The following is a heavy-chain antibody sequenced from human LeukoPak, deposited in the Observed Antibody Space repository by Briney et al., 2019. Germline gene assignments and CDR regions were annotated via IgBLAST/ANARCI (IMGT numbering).Heavy chain of an antibody. Sequence: EGSLRLSCAASGFTFSSYWMNWVRQAPGKGLEWVAKIKQDGSEKYYVDSVKGRFTISRDNAKKSLYLQMNSLRAEDTAVYYCARDPGYSSGWYGGYWGQGTLVTVSS. CDR2: IKQDGSEK. J-gene: IGHJ4*02. CDR3: ARDPGYSSGWYGGY. CDR1: GFTFSSYW. D-gene: IGHD6-19*01. V-gene: IGHV3-7*01.